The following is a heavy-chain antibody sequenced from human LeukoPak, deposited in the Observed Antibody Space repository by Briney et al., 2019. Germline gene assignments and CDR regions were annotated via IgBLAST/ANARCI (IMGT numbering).Heavy chain of an antibody. D-gene: IGHD1-26*01. CDR3: ARHSDGGNYFDPFDI. J-gene: IGHJ3*02. Sequence: SDALSLTCTVSGGSISSSRYYWASIRQPRGKGLDRIEGISYSGGTYYNSSLKSRLTISVHTSKNQFYLRLSSVPAADTAVYYCARHSDGGNYFDPFDIWGQGTMATVSS. V-gene: IGHV4-39*01. CDR1: GGSISSSRYY. CDR2: ISYSGGT.